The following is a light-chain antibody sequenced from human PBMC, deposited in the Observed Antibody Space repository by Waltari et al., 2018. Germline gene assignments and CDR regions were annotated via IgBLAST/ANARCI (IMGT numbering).Light chain of an antibody. V-gene: IGKV3-11*01. CDR1: QSVSSY. Sequence: EIVLTQSPATLSLSPGERATLSCRASQSVSSYLAWYQQKPGQAPRLLITDASNRATGIPARFSGSGSGTDCTLTISSLEPEDFAVYYCQQRSNWPLTFGPGTKVDIK. J-gene: IGKJ3*01. CDR2: DAS. CDR3: QQRSNWPLT.